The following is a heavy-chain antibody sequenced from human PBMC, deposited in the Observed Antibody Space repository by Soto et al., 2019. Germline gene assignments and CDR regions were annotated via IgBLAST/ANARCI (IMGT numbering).Heavy chain of an antibody. CDR1: GGTFSSYA. CDR2: IIPIPGTA. V-gene: IGHV1-69*01. D-gene: IGHD2-2*01. Sequence: VQLVQSGAEVKQPGSSVKVSCKASGGTFSSYAISWVRQAPGQGLEWMGGIIPIPGTANYAQKFQGRVTITADESTSTAYMELRSLRSEDTAVYYCARSQGSSTSLEIYYYYYYGMDVWGQGTTVTVSS. J-gene: IGHJ6*02. CDR3: ARSQGSSTSLEIYYYYYYGMDV.